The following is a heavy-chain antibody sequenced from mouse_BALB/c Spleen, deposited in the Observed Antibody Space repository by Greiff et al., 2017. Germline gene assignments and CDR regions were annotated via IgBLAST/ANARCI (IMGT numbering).Heavy chain of an antibody. Sequence: EVNVVESGGGLVQPGGSLKLSCAASGFTFSSYGMSWVRQTPDKRLELVATINSNGGSTYYPDSVKGRFTISRDNAKNTLYLQMSSLKSEDTAMYYCARASYGIYYAMDYWGQGTSVTVSS. CDR1: GFTFSSYG. D-gene: IGHD2-10*02. J-gene: IGHJ4*01. CDR2: INSNGGST. V-gene: IGHV5-6-3*01. CDR3: ARASYGIYYAMDY.